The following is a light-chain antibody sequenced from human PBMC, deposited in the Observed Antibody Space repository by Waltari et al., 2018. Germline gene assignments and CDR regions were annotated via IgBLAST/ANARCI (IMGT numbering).Light chain of an antibody. CDR1: QSVSSSH. CDR2: GAS. J-gene: IGKJ1*01. V-gene: IGKV3-20*01. CDR3: QQYGSSPWT. Sequence: EIVLTQSPGTLSLSPGERATLSCRASQSVSSSHLAWYQQKPGQAPRLLIYGASSRATGIPDRFSGSGSGTDFTLTISRPEPEDFAMYYCQQYGSSPWTFGQGTKVEIK.